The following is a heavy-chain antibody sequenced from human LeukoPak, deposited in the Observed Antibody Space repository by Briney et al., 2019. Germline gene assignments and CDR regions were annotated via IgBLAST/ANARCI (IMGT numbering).Heavy chain of an antibody. J-gene: IGHJ6*03. Sequence: ASVKVSCKASGYTFTSYAMNWVRQATGQGLEWMGWMNPNSGNTGYAQKFQGRVTITRNTSISTAYMELSSLRSEDTAVYYCARAPHYYGSGSYSYYYYYMDVWGKGTTVTVSS. V-gene: IGHV1-8*03. CDR3: ARAPHYYGSGSYSYYYYYMDV. CDR1: GYTFTSYA. D-gene: IGHD3-10*01. CDR2: MNPNSGNT.